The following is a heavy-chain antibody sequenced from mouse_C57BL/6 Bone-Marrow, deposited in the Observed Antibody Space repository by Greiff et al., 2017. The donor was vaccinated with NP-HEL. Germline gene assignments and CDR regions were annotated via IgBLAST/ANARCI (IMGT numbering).Heavy chain of an antibody. D-gene: IGHD1-1*01. V-gene: IGHV1-64*01. J-gene: IGHJ2*01. Sequence: QVKLQQPGAELVKPGASVKLSCKASGYTFTSYWMHWVKQRPGQGLEWIGMIHPNSGSTNYNEKFKSKATLTVDKSSSTAYMQLSSLTSEDSAVYYCARATYYYGSSHYWGQGTTLTVSS. CDR1: GYTFTSYW. CDR2: IHPNSGST. CDR3: ARATYYYGSSHY.